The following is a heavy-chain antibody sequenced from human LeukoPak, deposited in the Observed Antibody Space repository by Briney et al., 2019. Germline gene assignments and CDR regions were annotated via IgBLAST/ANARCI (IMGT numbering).Heavy chain of an antibody. J-gene: IGHJ4*02. CDR2: IYTSGST. Sequence: SETLSLTCTVSGCSISSGSYYWSWIRQPAGKGLECIGRIYTSGSTNYNPSLKSRVTISVDTSKNQFSLKLSSVTAADTAVYYCARTLIGYSYGYFDYWGQGTLVTVSS. V-gene: IGHV4-61*02. CDR3: ARTLIGYSYGYFDY. CDR1: GCSISSGSYY. D-gene: IGHD5-18*01.